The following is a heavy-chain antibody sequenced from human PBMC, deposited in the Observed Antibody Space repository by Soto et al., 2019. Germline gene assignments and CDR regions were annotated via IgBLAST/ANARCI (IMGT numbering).Heavy chain of an antibody. V-gene: IGHV3-23*01. J-gene: IGHJ5*02. CDR2: LSRSGGAT. Sequence: GGSLRLSCVTSAFSLTSCSMSWVRQTPGKGLEWVSALSRSGGATYYADSVKGRFTISRDTSTNTLYLQMSNLRAEDTAIYYCAKDEMATIRNSFDPWGQGTLVTVS. CDR1: AFSLTSCS. D-gene: IGHD5-12*01. CDR3: AKDEMATIRNSFDP.